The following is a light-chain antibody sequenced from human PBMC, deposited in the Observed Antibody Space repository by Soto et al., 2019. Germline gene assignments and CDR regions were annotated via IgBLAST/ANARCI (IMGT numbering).Light chain of an antibody. Sequence: QSVLTQPASVSGSPGQSMTMSCTGTSSDVGGYRYVSWYQQHPGKAPKLMIYEVSNRPSGVSNRFSGSKSGNTASLTISGLQAEDEADYYCSSYTSGSTYVLGTGTKVTVL. V-gene: IGLV2-14*01. CDR2: EVS. J-gene: IGLJ1*01. CDR1: SSDVGGYRY. CDR3: SSYTSGSTYV.